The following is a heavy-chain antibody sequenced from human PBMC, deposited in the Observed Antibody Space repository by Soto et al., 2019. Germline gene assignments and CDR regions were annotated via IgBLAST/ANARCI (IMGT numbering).Heavy chain of an antibody. CDR1: GYSISSGYY. Sequence: PSETLSLTCAVPGYSISSGYYWGWIRQPPGKGLEWIGSIYHSGSTYYNPSLKSRVTISVDTSKNQFSLKLSSVTAADTAVYYCARWRARAVAGKPYYYYYGMDVWGQGTTVTVSS. CDR3: ARWRARAVAGKPYYYYYGMDV. J-gene: IGHJ6*02. V-gene: IGHV4-38-2*01. D-gene: IGHD6-19*01. CDR2: IYHSGST.